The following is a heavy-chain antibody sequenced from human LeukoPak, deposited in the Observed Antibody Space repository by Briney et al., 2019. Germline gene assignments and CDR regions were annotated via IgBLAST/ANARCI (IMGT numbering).Heavy chain of an antibody. CDR2: ISSSGSTI. J-gene: IGHJ4*02. CDR3: ARDGSGWYYFDY. D-gene: IGHD6-19*01. V-gene: IGHV3-11*01. CDR1: GFTFSDYY. Sequence: GGSLRLSCAASGFTFSDYYMSWIRQAPGKGLEWVSYISSSGSTIYCADSVKGRSTISKDNAKNSLYLQMNSLRAEDTAVYYCARDGSGWYYFDYWGQGTLVTVSS.